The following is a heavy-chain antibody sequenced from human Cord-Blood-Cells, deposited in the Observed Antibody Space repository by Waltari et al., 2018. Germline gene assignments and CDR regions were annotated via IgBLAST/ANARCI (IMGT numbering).Heavy chain of an antibody. V-gene: IGHV4-34*01. Sequence: QVQLQQWGAGLLKPSETLSLTCAVYGGSFSGYYWSWIRQPPGKGLEWIGEINHSGSTNSNPSLKSGVTISVDTAKNQFALKLSSVTAADTAVYYCARGDEEPGEYNSSSDAFDIWGQGTMVTVSS. CDR1: GGSFSGYY. CDR2: INHSGST. J-gene: IGHJ3*02. CDR3: ARGDEEPGEYNSSSDAFDI. D-gene: IGHD6-6*01.